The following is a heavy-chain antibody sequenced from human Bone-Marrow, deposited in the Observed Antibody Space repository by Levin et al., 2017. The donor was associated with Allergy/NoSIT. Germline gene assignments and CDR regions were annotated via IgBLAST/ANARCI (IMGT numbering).Heavy chain of an antibody. D-gene: IGHD2/OR15-2a*01. CDR3: AGGEYSYYYYALDV. CDR2: IIPTFDTP. Sequence: SVKVSCKASGGTISNYDISWVRQAPGQGLEWMGGIIPTFDTPNYAQKFPGRVTITADDSTSTAYLEMSSLSSEDTAVYYCAGGEYSYYYYALDVWGQGTTVTVSS. CDR1: GGTISNYD. J-gene: IGHJ6*02. V-gene: IGHV1-69*13.